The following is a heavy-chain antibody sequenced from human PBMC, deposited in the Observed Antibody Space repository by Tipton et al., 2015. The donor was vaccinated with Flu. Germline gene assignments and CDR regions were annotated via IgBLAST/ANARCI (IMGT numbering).Heavy chain of an antibody. CDR1: GGSISSDSYS. D-gene: IGHD2-2*01. J-gene: IGHJ4*02. CDR3: ARVSCSTASCYVDDY. Sequence: TLSLTCTVSGGSISSDSYSWGWIRQPPGKGLEWIGSIYYSGTTYYNPSLKSRVTMSVDTSKNQFSLKLSSVTAADTAVYYCARVSCSTASCYVDDYWGQGTLVTVSS. V-gene: IGHV4-39*07. CDR2: IYYSGTT.